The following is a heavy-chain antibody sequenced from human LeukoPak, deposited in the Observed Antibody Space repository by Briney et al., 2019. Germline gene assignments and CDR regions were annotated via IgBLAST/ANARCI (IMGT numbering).Heavy chain of an antibody. CDR1: GFTFSSYE. CDR3: ASWAGTADGFSGPFDY. Sequence: GGPLRLSCAASGFTFSSYEMNWVRQAPGKGLEWVSYISSSGSTIYYADSVKGRFTISRDNAKNSLYLQMNSLRAEDTAVYYCASWAGTADGFSGPFDYWGQGILVTVSS. J-gene: IGHJ4*02. D-gene: IGHD6-13*01. CDR2: ISSSGSTI. V-gene: IGHV3-48*03.